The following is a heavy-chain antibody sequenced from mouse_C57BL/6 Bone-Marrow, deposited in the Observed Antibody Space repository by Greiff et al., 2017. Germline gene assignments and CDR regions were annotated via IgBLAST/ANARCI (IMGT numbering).Heavy chain of an antibody. Sequence: DVHLVESEGGLVQPGSSMKLSCTASGFTFSDYYMAWVRQVPEKGLEWVANINYDGSSTYYLDSLKSRVIISRDNAKNILYLQMSSLKSEDTATYYCSRGVLTGTAYYFDYWGQGTTLTVSS. CDR1: GFTFSDYY. D-gene: IGHD4-1*01. J-gene: IGHJ2*01. V-gene: IGHV5-16*01. CDR3: SRGVLTGTAYYFDY. CDR2: INYDGSST.